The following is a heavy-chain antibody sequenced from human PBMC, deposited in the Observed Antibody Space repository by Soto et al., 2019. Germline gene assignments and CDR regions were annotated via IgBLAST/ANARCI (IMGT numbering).Heavy chain of an antibody. CDR2: IYYSGST. J-gene: IGHJ4*02. D-gene: IGHD3-9*01. V-gene: IGHV4-59*05. CDR1: GGSISSYY. Sequence: SETLSLTCTVSGGSISSYYWSWIRQPPGKGLEWIGSIYYSGSTYYNPSLKSRVTVSVDTSKNQFSLKLSSVTAADTAVYYCATAGGAYYNVLTGPCDWGQGTLVTVSS. CDR3: ATAGGAYYNVLTGPCD.